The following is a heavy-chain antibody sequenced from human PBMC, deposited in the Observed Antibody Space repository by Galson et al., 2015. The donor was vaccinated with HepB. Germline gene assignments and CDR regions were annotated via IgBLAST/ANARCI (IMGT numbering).Heavy chain of an antibody. CDR3: AKDLSDYYYYMDV. V-gene: IGHV3-30*18. J-gene: IGHJ6*03. Sequence: SLRLSCAASGFTFSSYGMHWVRQAPGKGLEWVAVISYDGSNKYYADSVKGRFTISRDKSKNTLYLQMNSLRAEDTAVYYCAKDLSDYYYYMDVWGKGATITVSS. CDR1: GFTFSSYG. CDR2: ISYDGSNK.